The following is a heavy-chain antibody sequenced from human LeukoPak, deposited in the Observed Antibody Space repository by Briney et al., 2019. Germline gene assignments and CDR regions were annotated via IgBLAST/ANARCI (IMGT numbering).Heavy chain of an antibody. CDR2: ISSSSSYI. Sequence: GSLRLSCAASGITFSSYSMNWVRQAPGKGLGWVSSISSSSSYIYYADSVKGRFTISRDNAKNSPYLQMNSLRAEDTAVYYCAQGSYSGGRGFDIWGQGTMVTVSS. V-gene: IGHV3-21*01. D-gene: IGHD2-15*01. J-gene: IGHJ3*02. CDR3: AQGSYSGGRGFDI. CDR1: GITFSSYS.